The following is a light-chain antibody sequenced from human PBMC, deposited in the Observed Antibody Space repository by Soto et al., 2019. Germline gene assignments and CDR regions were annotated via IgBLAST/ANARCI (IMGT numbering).Light chain of an antibody. CDR3: QQSYSSPRT. CDR2: AAS. V-gene: IGKV1-8*01. J-gene: IGKJ1*01. Sequence: AIRMPQTPSSFYVPHGDRVTITCPASQTISSYSTWYQQKPGKAPKLLLYAASTLQSGVPSRFSGSGSGTDFTLTISSLQSEDFATYYCQQSYSSPRTFGEGTKVDIK. CDR1: QTISSY.